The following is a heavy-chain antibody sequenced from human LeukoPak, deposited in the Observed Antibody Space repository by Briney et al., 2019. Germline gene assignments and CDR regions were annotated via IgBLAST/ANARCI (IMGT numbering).Heavy chain of an antibody. V-gene: IGHV4-4*09. J-gene: IGHJ4*02. Sequence: SETLSLTCAVYGGSFSGYYWGWIRQPPGKGLEWIGYIYTSGSTNYNPSLKSRVTISVDTSKNQFSLKLSSVTAADTAVYYCARGGWVVPADPFDYWGQGTLVTVSS. CDR2: IYTSGST. CDR3: ARGGWVVPADPFDY. CDR1: GGSFSGYY. D-gene: IGHD2-2*01.